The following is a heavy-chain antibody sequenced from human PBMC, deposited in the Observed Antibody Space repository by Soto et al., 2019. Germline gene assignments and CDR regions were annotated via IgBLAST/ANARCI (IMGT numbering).Heavy chain of an antibody. CDR3: ARGYRHYAH. CDR1: GGSVSRDSNF. J-gene: IGHJ4*02. CDR2: IYYSGPT. D-gene: IGHD4-17*01. V-gene: IGHV4-61*01. Sequence: PSETLSLTCTVSGGSVSRDSNFWSWIPQPPGKGLEWIGYIYYSGPTRYNPSLESRVTISIDSSKNQVSLNLTSVTAADTAVYYCARGYRHYAHWGPGTLVTVSS.